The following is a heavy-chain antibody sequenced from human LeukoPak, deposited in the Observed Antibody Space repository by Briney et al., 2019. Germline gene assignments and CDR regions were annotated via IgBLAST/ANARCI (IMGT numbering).Heavy chain of an antibody. CDR3: ARHGGGWSFDY. CDR1: GASISRYY. D-gene: IGHD6-19*01. CDR2: IYDSGST. V-gene: IGHV4-59*08. Sequence: SETLSLTCTVSGASISRYYWSWIRQPPGKGLEWIAYIYDSGSTNYNPSLKSRVTTSVDTSKNQFPLMLSSVTAADTAVYFCARHGGGWSFDYWGQGTLVTVSS. J-gene: IGHJ4*02.